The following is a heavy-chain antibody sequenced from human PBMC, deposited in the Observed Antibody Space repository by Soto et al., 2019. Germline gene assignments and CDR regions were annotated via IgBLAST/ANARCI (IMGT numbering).Heavy chain of an antibody. Sequence: SETLSLTCTVSGGSVSSGSYYWSWIRQPPGKGLEWIGYIYYSGSTNYNPSLKGRVTISVDTSKNQFSLKLSSVTAADTAVYYCARVWGGAFDIWGQGTMVTVSS. D-gene: IGHD3-10*01. CDR1: GGSVSSGSYY. V-gene: IGHV4-61*01. J-gene: IGHJ3*02. CDR3: ARVWGGAFDI. CDR2: IYYSGST.